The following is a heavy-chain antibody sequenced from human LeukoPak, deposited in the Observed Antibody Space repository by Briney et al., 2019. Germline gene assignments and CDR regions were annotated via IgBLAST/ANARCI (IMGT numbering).Heavy chain of an antibody. J-gene: IGHJ4*02. V-gene: IGHV3-48*01. CDR1: GFTFSSYC. CDR3: ARDKLRVGVAAFDS. D-gene: IGHD6-19*01. CDR2: ISGSSNTI. Sequence: GGSLRLSCVVSGFTFSSYCMNWVRQAPGKGLEWVSYISGSSNTIYYADSVKGRFTVSRDNAKNSLYLQMDSLTVEDTAVYFCARDKLRVGVAAFDSWGQGTLVTVSS.